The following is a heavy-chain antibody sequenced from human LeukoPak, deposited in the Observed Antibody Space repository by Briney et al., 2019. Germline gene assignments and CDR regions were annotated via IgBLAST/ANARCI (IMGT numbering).Heavy chain of an antibody. CDR3: AKAYGEEHGYDP. CDR1: GFTFNTYG. V-gene: IGHV3-30*02. CDR2: IRHDGRNT. D-gene: IGHD3-16*01. Sequence: PGGSLRLSCAASGFTFNTYGMHWVRQAPGKGLEWVALIRHDGRNTYYGDSVKGRFTISRDNPKNTLYLQMNSLRAEDTAVYYCAKAYGEEHGYDPRGQGTLVTVSS. J-gene: IGHJ5*02.